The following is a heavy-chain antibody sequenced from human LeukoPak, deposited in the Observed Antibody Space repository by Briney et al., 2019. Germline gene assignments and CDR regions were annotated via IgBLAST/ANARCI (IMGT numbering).Heavy chain of an antibody. V-gene: IGHV1-69*06. CDR2: ITPIFGTS. D-gene: IGHD5-18*01. CDR1: GDTFSSYA. Sequence: SVKVSCKSSGDTFSSYAVSWVRQTPGQGLEWMGGITPIFGTSNDAQKFQGRVTITANKSTSTAYMELSSLTSDDTAVYYCARGTGYSYEPFDYWGQGTLVTVSS. CDR3: ARGTGYSYEPFDY. J-gene: IGHJ4*02.